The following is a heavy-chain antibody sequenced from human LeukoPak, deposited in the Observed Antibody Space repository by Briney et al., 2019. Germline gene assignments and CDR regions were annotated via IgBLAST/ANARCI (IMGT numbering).Heavy chain of an antibody. CDR1: GGSISSGGYS. CDR2: IYHSGST. Sequence: SETLSLTCAVSGGSISSGGYSWSWIRQPPGKGLEWIGYIYHSGSTYYNPSLKSRVTISVGRSKNQFSLKLSSVTAADTAVYYCARGGDYYGSGSYYFDYWGQGTLVTVSS. V-gene: IGHV4-30-2*01. CDR3: ARGGDYYGSGSYYFDY. J-gene: IGHJ4*02. D-gene: IGHD3-10*01.